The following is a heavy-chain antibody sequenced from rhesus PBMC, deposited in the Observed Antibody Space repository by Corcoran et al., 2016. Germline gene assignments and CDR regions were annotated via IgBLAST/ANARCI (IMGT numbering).Heavy chain of an antibody. CDR3: ARGVLYALDV. CDR1: GASISSNY. V-gene: IGHV4S2*01. CDR2: IYGGRGSA. Sequence: QVQLQESGPGLVKPSETLPLTCAVSGASISSNYWSWIRQPPGKGLEWIGYIYGGRGSAGYNPYLKKRDTISKDTCKNQVALEVSSGAGADAAVDYWARGVLYALDVWGRGVLVTVSS. J-gene: IGHJ5-2*02. D-gene: IGHD3-16*01.